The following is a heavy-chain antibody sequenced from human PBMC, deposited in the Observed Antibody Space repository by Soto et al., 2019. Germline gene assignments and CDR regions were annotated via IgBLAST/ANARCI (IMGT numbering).Heavy chain of an antibody. CDR1: GFTFSSYS. D-gene: IGHD6-13*01. Sequence: EVQLVESGGGLVQPGGSLRLSCAASGFTFSSYSMNWVRQAPGKGLEWVSYISSSSSTIYYADSVKGRFTISRDNAKNSVYLQMNSLRAEDTAVYYCARAQYSSIDYWGQGTLVTVSS. CDR2: ISSSSSTI. CDR3: ARAQYSSIDY. J-gene: IGHJ4*02. V-gene: IGHV3-48*01.